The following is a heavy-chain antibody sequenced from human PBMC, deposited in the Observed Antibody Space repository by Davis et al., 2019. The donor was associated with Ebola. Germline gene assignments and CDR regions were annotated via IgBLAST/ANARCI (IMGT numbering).Heavy chain of an antibody. CDR1: GGTFSSYA. CDR3: ARTRKITSSSWYRHYYYYYGMDV. V-gene: IGHV1-69*13. Sequence: SVKVSCKASGGTFSSYAISWVRQAPGQGLEWMGGIIPIFGTANYAQKFQGRVTIIADESTSTAYMELSSLRSEDTAVYYCARTRKITSSSWYRHYYYYYGMDVWGQGTTVTVSS. D-gene: IGHD6-13*01. CDR2: IIPIFGTA. J-gene: IGHJ6*02.